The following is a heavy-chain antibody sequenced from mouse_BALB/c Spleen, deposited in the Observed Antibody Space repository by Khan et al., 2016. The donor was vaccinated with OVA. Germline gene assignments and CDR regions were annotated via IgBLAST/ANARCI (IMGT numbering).Heavy chain of an antibody. CDR2: INPSTGYT. Sequence: HVQLQQSGAELAKPGASVKMSCKASGYTFTSYWMHWVKQRPGQGLEWIGYINPSTGYTEYNQKFKDKATLTTDESSSTAYMQLSSLTSEDSAVHYCAASILFYYSLDYWGQGTSVTVSS. V-gene: IGHV1-7*01. CDR3: AASILFYYSLDY. J-gene: IGHJ4*01. CDR1: GYTFTSYW. D-gene: IGHD6-1*01.